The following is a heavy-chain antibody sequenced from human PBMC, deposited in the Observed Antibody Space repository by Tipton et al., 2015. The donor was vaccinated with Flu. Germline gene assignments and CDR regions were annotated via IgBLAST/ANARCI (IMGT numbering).Heavy chain of an antibody. V-gene: IGHV4-38-2*01. CDR3: ARLTYYYGSGTSDY. J-gene: IGHJ4*02. CDR1: GYSINSGYF. CDR2: VSHSGRT. Sequence: TLSLTCAVSGYSINSGYFWGWIRQPPGKGLEWIGSVSHSGRTYYNPSLKSRATISVDTWKTQFSLKLTSVTAADTAVYYCARLTYYYGSGTSDYWGQGTLVTVSS. D-gene: IGHD3-10*01.